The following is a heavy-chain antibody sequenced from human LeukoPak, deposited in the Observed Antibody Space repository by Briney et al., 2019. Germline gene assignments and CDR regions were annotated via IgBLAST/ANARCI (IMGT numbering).Heavy chain of an antibody. D-gene: IGHD1-26*01. CDR3: ATEEIVVGATTPDY. CDR1: GYTLTELS. V-gene: IGHV1-24*01. Sequence: ASVKVSCKVSGYTLTELSMHWVRQAPGKGLEWMGGFDPEDGETIYAQKFQGRVTMTEDTSTDTAYMELSSLRSEDTAVYYCATEEIVVGATTPDYWGQGTLVTVSS. J-gene: IGHJ4*02. CDR2: FDPEDGET.